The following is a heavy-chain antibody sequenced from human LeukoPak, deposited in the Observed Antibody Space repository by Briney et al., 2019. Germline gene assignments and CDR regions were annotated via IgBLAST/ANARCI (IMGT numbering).Heavy chain of an antibody. V-gene: IGHV7-4-1*02. CDR1: GYTFSNYD. Sequence: ASVKVSCKASGYTFSNYDISWVRQAPGQGLEWMGWINTNTGNPTYAQGFTGRFVFSLDTSVSTAYLQISSLKAEDTAVYYCARAVFYRGVSLWFDPWGQGTLVTVSS. CDR3: ARAVFYRGVSLWFDP. D-gene: IGHD2-8*01. CDR2: INTNTGNP. J-gene: IGHJ5*02.